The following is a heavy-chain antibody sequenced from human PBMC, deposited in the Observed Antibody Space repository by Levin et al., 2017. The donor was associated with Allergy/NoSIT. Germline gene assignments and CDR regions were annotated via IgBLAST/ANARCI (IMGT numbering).Heavy chain of an antibody. D-gene: IGHD3-9*01. CDR3: ARRYFGRVWVGLDY. J-gene: IGHJ4*02. CDR1: GYTFTNYW. V-gene: IGHV5-51*01. CDR2: IYPGDSST. Sequence: GESLKISCRGSGYTFTNYWIAWVRQMPGKGLELMGTIYPGDSSTTYSPSFQDHVLISVDKSINTAYLQWSSLGASDSAMYYCARRYFGRVWVGLDYWGQGTQVTV.